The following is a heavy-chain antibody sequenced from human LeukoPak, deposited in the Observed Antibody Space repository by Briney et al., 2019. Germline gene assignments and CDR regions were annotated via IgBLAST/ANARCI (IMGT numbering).Heavy chain of an antibody. Sequence: GGSLRLSCAASGFTFSSYAISWVRQAPGQGLEWMGGIIPIFGTANYAQKFQGRVTITTDESTSTAYMELSSLRSEDTAVYYCATSLSGRIFDYWDQGTLVTVSS. D-gene: IGHD1-14*01. CDR2: IIPIFGTA. V-gene: IGHV1-69*05. CDR3: ATSLSGRIFDY. J-gene: IGHJ4*02. CDR1: GFTFSSYA.